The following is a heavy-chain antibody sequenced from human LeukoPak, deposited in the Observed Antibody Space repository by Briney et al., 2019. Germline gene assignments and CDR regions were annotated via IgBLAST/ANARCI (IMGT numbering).Heavy chain of an antibody. CDR1: GYTFTSYG. V-gene: IGHV1-18*01. CDR3: ARGAAYYYDSSGYYHYFDY. D-gene: IGHD3-22*01. Sequence: ASVKVSCKASGYTFTSYGISWVRQAPGQGLEWMGWISAYNGNTNYAQKLQGRVTMTTDTSTSTAYMELRSLRSDDTAVYYCARGAAYYYDSSGYYHYFDYWGQGTLVTVSS. CDR2: ISAYNGNT. J-gene: IGHJ4*02.